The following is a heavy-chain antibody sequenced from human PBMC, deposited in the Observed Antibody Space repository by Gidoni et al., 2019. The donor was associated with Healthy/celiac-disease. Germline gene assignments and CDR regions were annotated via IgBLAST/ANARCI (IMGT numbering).Heavy chain of an antibody. CDR1: GFTFSSYR. CDR2: ISTSSSYI. Sequence: EVQLVESGGGLVKPGGSLRRSCAASGFTFSSYRMNWVRKAPGKGLEWVSSISTSSSYIYYADSVKGRFTISRDNAKNSLYLQMNSLRAEDTAVYYCARDPSAVAGVGWGQGTLVTVSS. J-gene: IGHJ4*02. V-gene: IGHV3-21*01. CDR3: ARDPSAVAGVG. D-gene: IGHD6-19*01.